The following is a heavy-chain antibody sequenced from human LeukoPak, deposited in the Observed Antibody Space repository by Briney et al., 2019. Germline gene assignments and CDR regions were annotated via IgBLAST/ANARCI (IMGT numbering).Heavy chain of an antibody. CDR1: GFTFSSCA. CDR3: AKVFPPWDSTEVLHDS. J-gene: IGHJ5*02. V-gene: IGHV3-23*01. Sequence: QSGGSLRLSCAASGFTFSSCAMSWVRQAPGKGLEWVSAISGSGGSTYYAGSVKGRFTISRDNSKNTLYLQMNSLRAEDTAVYYCAKVFPPWDSTEVLHDSWGQGTLVTVSS. D-gene: IGHD3-10*01. CDR2: ISGSGGST.